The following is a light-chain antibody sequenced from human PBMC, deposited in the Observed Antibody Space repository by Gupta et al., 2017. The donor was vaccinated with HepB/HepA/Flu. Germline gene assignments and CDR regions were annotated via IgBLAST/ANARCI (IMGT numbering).Light chain of an antibody. Sequence: IKMTPSPSTVSASVGDRVTITCRASQSISSWLDWYQQKPGKAPKILIYEASRVESGVPSRFSGSGSGTEFTLTIKSRQPDDFATYYCQQEISSPWTFGQGTKVEIK. CDR1: QSISSW. CDR3: QQEISSPWT. CDR2: EAS. J-gene: IGKJ1*01. V-gene: IGKV1-5*03.